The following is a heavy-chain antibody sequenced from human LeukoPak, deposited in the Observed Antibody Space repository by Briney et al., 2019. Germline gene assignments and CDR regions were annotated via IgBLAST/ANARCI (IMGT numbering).Heavy chain of an antibody. CDR1: GFTFSSYS. CDR2: ISSSSSYI. J-gene: IGHJ3*02. V-gene: IGHV3-21*01. CDR3: ARGPQPGRSFDI. D-gene: IGHD1-1*01. Sequence: PGGSLRLSCAASGFTFSSYSMNWVRQAPGKGREWVSSISSSSSYIYYADSVKGRFTISRDNAKNSLYLQRNSLRAEDTAVYDCARGPQPGRSFDIWGQGTMVTVSS.